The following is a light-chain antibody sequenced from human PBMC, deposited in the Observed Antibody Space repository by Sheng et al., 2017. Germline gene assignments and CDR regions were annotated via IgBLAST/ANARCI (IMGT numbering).Light chain of an antibody. CDR1: QDISNY. J-gene: IGKJ4*01. V-gene: IGKV1-9*01. CDR2: AAS. CDR3: QQLKSYPVT. Sequence: DIQLTQSPPFLSASVRDRVTITCRASQDISNYLAWYQQESGKAPKLLIYAASTLQSGVPSSFSGRGSGTEFTLTISSLQPEDFATYYCQQLKSYPVTFGGGTKVEIK.